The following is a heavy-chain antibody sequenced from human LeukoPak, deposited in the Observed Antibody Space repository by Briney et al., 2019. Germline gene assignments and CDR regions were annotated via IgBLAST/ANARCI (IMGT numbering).Heavy chain of an antibody. CDR2: IYYSGST. D-gene: IGHD3-10*01. CDR1: GGSISSYY. V-gene: IGHV4-59*01. CDR3: ARGILWFGELFFDY. Sequence: PSETLSLTCTVSGGSISSYYWSWIRQPPGKGLEWIGYIYYSGSTNYNPSLKSRVTISVDTSKNQFSLKLSSVTAADTAVYYCARGILWFGELFFDYWGQGTLVTVSS. J-gene: IGHJ4*02.